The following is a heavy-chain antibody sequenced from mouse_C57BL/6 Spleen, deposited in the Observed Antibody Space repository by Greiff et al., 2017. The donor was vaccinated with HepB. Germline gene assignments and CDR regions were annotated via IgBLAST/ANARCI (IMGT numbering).Heavy chain of an antibody. V-gene: IGHV5-4*01. CDR1: GFTFSSYA. CDR2: ISDGGSYT. D-gene: IGHD3-2*02. Sequence: EVQVVESGGGLVKPGGSLKLSCAASGFTFSSYAMSWVRQTPEKRLEWVATISDGGSYTYYPDNVKGRFTISRDNAKNNLYLQMSHLKSEDTAMYYCARDQGSSGLFAYWGQGTLVTVSA. CDR3: ARDQGSSGLFAY. J-gene: IGHJ3*01.